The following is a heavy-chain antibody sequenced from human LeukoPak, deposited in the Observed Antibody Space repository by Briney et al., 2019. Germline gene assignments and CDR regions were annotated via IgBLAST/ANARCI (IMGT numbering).Heavy chain of an antibody. CDR3: ARQSKGGDFDL. CDR2: IYYSGST. J-gene: IGHJ2*01. V-gene: IGHV4-39*01. CDR1: GGSISSSSYY. D-gene: IGHD1-26*01. Sequence: PSETLSLTCTVSGGSISSSSYYWGWLRQPPGQGLEWIGSIYYSGSTYYNPSLKSRVTISVDTSKNQFSLKLSSVTAAVTAVYYCARQSKGGDFDLWGRGTLVTVSS.